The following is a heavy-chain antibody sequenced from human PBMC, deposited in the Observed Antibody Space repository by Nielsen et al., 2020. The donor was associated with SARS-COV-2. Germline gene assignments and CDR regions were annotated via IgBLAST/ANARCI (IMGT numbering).Heavy chain of an antibody. D-gene: IGHD6-13*01. V-gene: IGHV4-34*01. CDR1: GGSFNDYY. J-gene: IGHJ5*02. CDR2: INHSGST. Sequence: GSLRLSCAVYGGSFNDYYWSWIRQPPGKGLEWIGEINHSGSTNYNPSLKSRVTISVDTSKNQFSLKLSSVTAADTAVYYCARVVQQLVWFDPWGQGTLVTVSS. CDR3: ARVVQQLVWFDP.